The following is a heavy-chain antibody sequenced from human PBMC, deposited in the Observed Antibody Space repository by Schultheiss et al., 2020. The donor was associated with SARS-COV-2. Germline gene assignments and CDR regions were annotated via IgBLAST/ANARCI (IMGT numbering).Heavy chain of an antibody. J-gene: IGHJ4*02. Sequence: SGPTLVKPTQTLTLTCTFSGFSLSTSGVGVGWIRQPPGKALEWLALIYWNDDKRYSPSLKSRLTITKDTSKNQVVLTMTNMDPVDTATYYCARFYGSGSYHVIDYWGQGTLVTVSS. CDR1: GFSLSTSGVG. CDR3: ARFYGSGSYHVIDY. V-gene: IGHV2-5*01. D-gene: IGHD3-10*01. CDR2: IYWNDDK.